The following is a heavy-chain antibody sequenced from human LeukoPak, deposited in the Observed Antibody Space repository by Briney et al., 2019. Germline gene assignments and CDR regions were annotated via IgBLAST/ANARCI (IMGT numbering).Heavy chain of an antibody. D-gene: IGHD3-16*01. CDR1: GFTFSSYG. CDR3: ARGFSEGTARPWGNYFDY. Sequence: GRSLRLSCVASGFTFSSYGMHWVRQAPGKGLEWVAVIWYDGSNKYYADSVKGRFTISRDNSKNTLYLQMNSLRAEDTAVYYCARGFSEGTARPWGNYFDYWGQGTLVTVSS. CDR2: IWYDGSNK. V-gene: IGHV3-33*08. J-gene: IGHJ4*02.